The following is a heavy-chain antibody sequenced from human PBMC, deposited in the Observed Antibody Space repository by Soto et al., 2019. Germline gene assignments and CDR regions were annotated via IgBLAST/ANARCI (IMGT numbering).Heavy chain of an antibody. J-gene: IGHJ5*02. CDR2: ISAGGGNT. CDR3: AQTTPSIHWFDP. Sequence: EVQLLESGGGLVQPGGSLRVSCAASEFTFSTYAMRWFRRSPGKGLGWVSAISAGGGNTYSRDSVKGRFTISRDNSKNTLYLQMNSLRAEDTAVSFCAQTTPSIHWFDPWGQGTLVTVSS. D-gene: IGHD1-1*01. CDR1: EFTFSTYA. V-gene: IGHV3-23*01.